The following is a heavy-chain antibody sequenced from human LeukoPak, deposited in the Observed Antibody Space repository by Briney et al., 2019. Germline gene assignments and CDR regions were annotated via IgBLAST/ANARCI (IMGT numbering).Heavy chain of an antibody. J-gene: IGHJ3*01. CDR2: INPKSDGT. D-gene: IGHD6-13*01. V-gene: IGHV1-2*02. Sequence: ASVKVSCKASGYTFTGYYMHWVRQAPGQGLEWMGWINPKSDGTKYAQKFQGRVTMTTDMSITTAYMELSRLTSDDTAVYYCATWSSSWSAFDLWGQGTMVAVSS. CDR3: ATWSSSWSAFDL. CDR1: GYTFTGYY.